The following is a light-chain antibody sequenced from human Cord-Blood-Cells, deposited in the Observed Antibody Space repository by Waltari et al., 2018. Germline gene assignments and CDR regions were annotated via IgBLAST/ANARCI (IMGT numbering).Light chain of an antibody. Sequence: QSALPQPASLSGSPGQPVTISCIGTSSDVGGCNYVSWYQQHPGKAPKLMIYDVSNRPSGVSNRFSGSKSGNTASLTISGLQAEDEADYYCSSYTSSSTYVFGTGTKVTVL. CDR3: SSYTSSSTYV. CDR2: DVS. J-gene: IGLJ1*01. V-gene: IGLV2-14*01. CDR1: SSDVGGCNY.